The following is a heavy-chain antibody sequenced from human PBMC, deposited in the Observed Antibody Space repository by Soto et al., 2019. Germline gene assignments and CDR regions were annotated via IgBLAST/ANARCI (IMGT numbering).Heavy chain of an antibody. V-gene: IGHV3-30*03. D-gene: IGHD5-18*01. J-gene: IGHJ4*02. Sequence: QVPVVESGGGVVQPGRSLRLSCVASGFSFINYGMQWVRQAPGKGLDWVALISKDGSDKYYADSVKGRFTISRDNSKNTVYLQMNSLRDEDTAVYYCAAGYSFGDYWGQGTLVTVSS. CDR2: ISKDGSDK. CDR3: AAGYSFGDY. CDR1: GFSFINYG.